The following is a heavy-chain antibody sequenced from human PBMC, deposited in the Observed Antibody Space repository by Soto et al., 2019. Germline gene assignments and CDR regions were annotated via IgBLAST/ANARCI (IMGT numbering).Heavy chain of an antibody. D-gene: IGHD5-18*01. Sequence: QVQLVQSGAEVKKPGSSVKVSCKASVGTFSSYAISWVRQAPGQGLEWMGGIIPIFGTANYSQKFQGRVTITADESTSTAYMGLSSLRSEDRAVYYCATQGLPNDYYSGMDVWGQGPTVTVSS. J-gene: IGHJ6*02. CDR1: VGTFSSYA. V-gene: IGHV1-69*12. CDR3: ATQGLPNDYYSGMDV. CDR2: IIPIFGTA.